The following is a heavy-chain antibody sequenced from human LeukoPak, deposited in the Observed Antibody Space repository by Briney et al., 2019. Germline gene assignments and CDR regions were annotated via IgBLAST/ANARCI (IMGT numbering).Heavy chain of an antibody. Sequence: GGSLRLSCAASGFTFSDYYMSWIRQAPGKGLGWVSYISSSSSYTNYADSVKGRFTISRDNAKNSLYLQMNSLRAEDTAVYYCSSGWYEGYFQHWGQGTLVTVSS. D-gene: IGHD6-19*01. CDR2: ISSSSSYT. V-gene: IGHV3-11*06. CDR3: SSGWYEGYFQH. CDR1: GFTFSDYY. J-gene: IGHJ1*01.